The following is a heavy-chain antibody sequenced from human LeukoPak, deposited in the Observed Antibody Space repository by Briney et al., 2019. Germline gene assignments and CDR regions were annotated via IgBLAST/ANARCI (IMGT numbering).Heavy chain of an antibody. CDR3: GTGDPRFDY. CDR2: ISSGSSAI. V-gene: IGHV3-48*01. J-gene: IGHJ4*02. D-gene: IGHD7-27*01. Sequence: GGTLRLSCAASGFSFSTYSMNWVRQAPGKGLQWVSYISSGSSAIYYTDSVKGRFTITRDDAKNSVYLQMNSLRTEDTAVYYCGTGDPRFDYWGQGILVTVSS. CDR1: GFSFSTYS.